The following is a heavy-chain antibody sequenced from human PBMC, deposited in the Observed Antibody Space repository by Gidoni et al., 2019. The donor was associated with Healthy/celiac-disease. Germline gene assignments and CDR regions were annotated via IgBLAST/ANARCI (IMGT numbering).Heavy chain of an antibody. Sequence: EVQLVESGGGLVQPGGSLRLSCAASGFTFSIYEMNWVRQAPGKGLEVVSYISSSGSTIYYSDAVKGRCTISRDNDKNSLYLKMNSLRAEDTAVYYCARDGIVGASDAFDIWGQGTMVTVSS. CDR3: ARDGIVGASDAFDI. J-gene: IGHJ3*02. V-gene: IGHV3-48*03. CDR2: ISSSGSTI. D-gene: IGHD1-26*01. CDR1: GFTFSIYE.